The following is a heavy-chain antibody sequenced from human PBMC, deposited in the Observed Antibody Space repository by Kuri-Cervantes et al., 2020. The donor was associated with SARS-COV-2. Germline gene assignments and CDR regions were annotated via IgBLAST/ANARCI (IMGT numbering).Heavy chain of an antibody. J-gene: IGHJ6*02. D-gene: IGHD3-3*01. Sequence: GESLKISCSASGFTFSSYAMHWVRQAPGKGLEYVSAISSNGGSTYYADSVKGRFTISRDNSKNTLYLQMNSLRAEDTAVYYCAREEWLLSSDYYYYYYGMDVWGQGTTVTVSS. CDR3: AREEWLLSSDYYYYYYGMDV. CDR1: GFTFSSYA. CDR2: ISSNGGST. V-gene: IGHV3-64*04.